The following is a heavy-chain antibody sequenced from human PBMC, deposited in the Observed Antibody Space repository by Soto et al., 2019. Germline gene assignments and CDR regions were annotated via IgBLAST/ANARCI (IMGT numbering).Heavy chain of an antibody. V-gene: IGHV3-23*01. D-gene: IGHD3-9*01. CDR2: ISGSGGST. Sequence: LRLSCTASVVTFSSYALYWVRQATGKGLEWVSVISGSGGSTYYADSVKGRFTISRDNSKNTLYLQMNSLRAEDTAVYYCARNLMDYHILTGYYMAYYFDYWGQGTLVTVSS. CDR3: ARNLMDYHILTGYYMAYYFDY. CDR1: VVTFSSYA. J-gene: IGHJ4*02.